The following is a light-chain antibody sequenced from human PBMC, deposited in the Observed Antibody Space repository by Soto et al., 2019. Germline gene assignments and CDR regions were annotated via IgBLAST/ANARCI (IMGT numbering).Light chain of an antibody. J-gene: IGKJ2*01. CDR3: QQYGSSPPMYT. CDR1: QSGSSNY. V-gene: IGKV3-20*01. Sequence: EIVLTQSPGTLSLSPGERATLSCRASQSGSSNYLSWYRQRPGQAPRLLIYGTSNRATGIPDRFSGSGSGTDFTLTISRLEPEDFAVYYCQQYGSSPPMYTFGQGTKLEIK. CDR2: GTS.